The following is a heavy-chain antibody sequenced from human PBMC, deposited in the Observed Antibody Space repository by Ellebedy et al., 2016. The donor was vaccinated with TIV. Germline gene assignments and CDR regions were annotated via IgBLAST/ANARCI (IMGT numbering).Heavy chain of an antibody. V-gene: IGHV4-4*07. D-gene: IGHD2-2*01. Sequence: GSLRLXCTVSGGSISSYYWSWIRQPAGKGLEWIGRIYTSGSTYYNPSLKSRVTISVDTSKNQFSLKLSSVTAADTAVYYCARGYCSSTSCYVGYWGQGTLVTVSS. CDR2: IYTSGST. J-gene: IGHJ4*02. CDR3: ARGYCSSTSCYVGY. CDR1: GGSISSYY.